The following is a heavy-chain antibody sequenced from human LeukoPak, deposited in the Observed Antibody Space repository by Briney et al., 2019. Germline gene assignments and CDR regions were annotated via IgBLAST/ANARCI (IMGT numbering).Heavy chain of an antibody. CDR2: ISSSGSTM. Sequence: PGGSLRLSCAASGFTFSSYEMNWVSQAPGKWMEWVSYISSSGSTMYYADSVKGRFTISRDNAKNSLYLKMNNLRAEDTAIYYCASPGEGYCSGGNCYYFDYWGQGTLVTVSS. CDR1: GFTFSSYE. D-gene: IGHD2-15*01. CDR3: ASPGEGYCSGGNCYYFDY. J-gene: IGHJ4*02. V-gene: IGHV3-48*03.